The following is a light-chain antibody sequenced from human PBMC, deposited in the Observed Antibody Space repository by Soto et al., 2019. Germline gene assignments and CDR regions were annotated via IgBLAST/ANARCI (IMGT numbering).Light chain of an antibody. J-gene: IGLJ3*02. Sequence: QPVLTQPPSVSGAPGQRVTISCTGSTSNLGAGSDVQWYHLLPETAPKLLIYGNINRPSGVPDRLSGSKSGTSASLAITGLQAEDEAHYYCQSHDGSLAAWAFGGGTKLTVL. CDR2: GNI. V-gene: IGLV1-40*01. CDR3: QSHDGSLAAWA. CDR1: TSNLGAGSD.